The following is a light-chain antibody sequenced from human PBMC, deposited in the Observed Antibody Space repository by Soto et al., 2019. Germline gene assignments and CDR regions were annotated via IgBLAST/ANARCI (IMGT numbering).Light chain of an antibody. CDR2: GAS. J-gene: IGKJ4*01. CDR3: QQYNKWPLP. Sequence: KVRRQSRSTLSXXPGEXATLXXGASQSVSSNLAWYQEKPGQAPRLLIYGASTRATGIPARFSGSGSGTEFTLTISSLQSEDFAVYYCQQYNKWPLPFGGGT. V-gene: IGKV3-15*01. CDR1: QSVSSN.